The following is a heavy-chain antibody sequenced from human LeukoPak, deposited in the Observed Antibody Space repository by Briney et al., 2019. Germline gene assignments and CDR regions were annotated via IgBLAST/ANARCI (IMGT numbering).Heavy chain of an antibody. J-gene: IGHJ4*02. CDR2: IYSGGST. CDR1: GFTVSSNY. CDR3: AKDGVSGIAARFDY. D-gene: IGHD6-6*01. V-gene: IGHV3-53*01. Sequence: GGSLRLSCAASGFTVSSNYMSWVRQAPGKGLEWVSVIYSGGSTYYADSVKGRFTISRDNSKNTLYLQMNSLRAEDTAVYYCAKDGVSGIAARFDYWGQGTLVTVSS.